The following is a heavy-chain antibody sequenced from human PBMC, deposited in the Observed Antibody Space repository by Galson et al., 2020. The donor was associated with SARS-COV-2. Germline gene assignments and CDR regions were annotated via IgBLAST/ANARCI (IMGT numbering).Heavy chain of an antibody. Sequence: SETLSLTCGVSGGSISDSNWWSWVRQPPGKGLEWIGVIYHSGSTNYNPSLKSRVTISLDKSKNQFSLKLSSVTAADTAVYYCARVPLPYDFGTDYWGQGTLVTVSS. CDR2: IYHSGST. CDR3: ARVPLPYDFGTDY. CDR1: GGSISDSNW. V-gene: IGHV4-4*02. D-gene: IGHD3-3*01. J-gene: IGHJ4*02.